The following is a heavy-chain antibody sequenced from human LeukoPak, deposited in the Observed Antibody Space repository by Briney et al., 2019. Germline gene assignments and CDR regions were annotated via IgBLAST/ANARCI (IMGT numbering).Heavy chain of an antibody. D-gene: IGHD3-10*01. V-gene: IGHV3-21*01. J-gene: IGHJ4*02. CDR2: NSSSGRYI. Sequence: GESLKISCAASGFTFSSYNMNWVRQAPGKGLEWVSYNSSSGRYIYYADSVKGRFTISRDNAKNSLDLQMNSLRAEDTAVYYCARYYDGSGSPLDYWGQGTLVTVSP. CDR1: GFTFSSYN. CDR3: ARYYDGSGSPLDY.